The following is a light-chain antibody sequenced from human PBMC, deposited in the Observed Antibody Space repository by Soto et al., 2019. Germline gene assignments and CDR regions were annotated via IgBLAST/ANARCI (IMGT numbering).Light chain of an antibody. V-gene: IGLV2-8*01. Sequence: QSALTQPPSASGSPGQSVTISCTGTSSDVGGYNYVSWYQQYPGKAPKMMIYEGSKRPSGVPDRFSGSKSGNKASLTVSGLQAEDEADYYCSSYAGSNNVVFGGGTNLTVL. CDR3: SSYAGSNNVV. J-gene: IGLJ2*01. CDR1: SSDVGGYNY. CDR2: EGS.